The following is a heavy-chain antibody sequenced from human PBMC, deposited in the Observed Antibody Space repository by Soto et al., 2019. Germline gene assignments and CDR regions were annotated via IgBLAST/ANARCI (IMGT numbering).Heavy chain of an antibody. J-gene: IGHJ4*02. D-gene: IGHD7-27*01. CDR2: IYYTGST. CDR3: ARANWYSEY. Sequence: QVHLQESGPGLVKPSETLSLTYTVSGGSINNHYWSWIRQPPGKGLEWIGYIYYTGSTNYNPSLKSRVTMSVVTSKNRVSLNLTSLTAADTAIYYCARANWYSEYWGQGTLVTVSS. CDR1: GGSINNHY. V-gene: IGHV4-59*11.